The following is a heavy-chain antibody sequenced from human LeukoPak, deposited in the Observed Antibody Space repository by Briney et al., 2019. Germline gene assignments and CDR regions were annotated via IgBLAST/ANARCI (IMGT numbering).Heavy chain of an antibody. V-gene: IGHV3-23*01. CDR3: AKNDDILTDYPYFFDY. CDR1: GFTFSSYA. CDR2: ISGSGGST. D-gene: IGHD3-9*01. Sequence: GGSLRLSCAASGFTFSSYAMSWVRQAPGKGLEWVSTISGSGGSTYYADSVKGRFTISRENSKNTLYLQMNSLRAEDTAVYYCAKNDDILTDYPYFFDYWGQGTLVTVSS. J-gene: IGHJ4*02.